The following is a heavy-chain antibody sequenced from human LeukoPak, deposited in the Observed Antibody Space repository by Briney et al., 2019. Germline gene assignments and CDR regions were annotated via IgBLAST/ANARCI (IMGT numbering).Heavy chain of an antibody. J-gene: IGHJ4*02. D-gene: IGHD6-19*01. CDR3: ARDSRYSSGWHFDY. V-gene: IGHV1-2*02. Sequence: ASVKVSCKASGYTFTGYYMHWVRQAPGQGREWMGWINPNSGGTNYAQKFQGRVTMTRDTSISTAYMELSRLRSDDTAVYYCARDSRYSSGWHFDYWGQGTLVTVSS. CDR1: GYTFTGYY. CDR2: INPNSGGT.